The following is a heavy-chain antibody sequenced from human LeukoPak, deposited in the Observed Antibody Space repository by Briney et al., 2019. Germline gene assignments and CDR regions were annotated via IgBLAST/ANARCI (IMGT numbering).Heavy chain of an antibody. CDR2: IYSGGDT. D-gene: IGHD4-17*01. J-gene: IGHJ4*02. Sequence: GGSLRLSCAASGFTFSDYYMSWIRQAPGKGLEWVSVIYSGGDTYYADSVKGRFTISRDNSKNTLSLQMNSLRAEDTALYYCTYGGNFDYWGQGTLVTVSS. CDR1: GFTFSDYY. V-gene: IGHV3-66*01. CDR3: TYGGNFDY.